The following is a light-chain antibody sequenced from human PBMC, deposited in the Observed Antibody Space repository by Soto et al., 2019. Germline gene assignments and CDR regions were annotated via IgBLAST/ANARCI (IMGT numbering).Light chain of an antibody. CDR1: QGISSY. V-gene: IGKV1-8*01. CDR3: QQYYSYPRT. CDR2: AAS. Sequence: IQMTQSPSTLSGSVGDRVTITCRASQGISSYLAWYQQKPGKAPKLLIYAASTLQSGVPSRFSGSGSGTDFTLTISCLQSEDFATYYCQQYYSYPRTFGQGTKVDIK. J-gene: IGKJ1*01.